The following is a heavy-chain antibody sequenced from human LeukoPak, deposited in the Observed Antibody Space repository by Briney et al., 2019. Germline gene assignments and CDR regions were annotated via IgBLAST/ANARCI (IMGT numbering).Heavy chain of an antibody. Sequence: ASVKVSFKASGYIFTIYSISWVRQAPGQGLEWMGWISAYNGDTNYVQKFQGRVTMTTDTSTSTAYMELKSLRSDDTAVYYCARAKGGYCSGGSCSFDYWGQGTLVTVSS. V-gene: IGHV1-18*01. CDR1: GYIFTIYS. D-gene: IGHD2-15*01. CDR2: ISAYNGDT. J-gene: IGHJ4*02. CDR3: ARAKGGYCSGGSCSFDY.